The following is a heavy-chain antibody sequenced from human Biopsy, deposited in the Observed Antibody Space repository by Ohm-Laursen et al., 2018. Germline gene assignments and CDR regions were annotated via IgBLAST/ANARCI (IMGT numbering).Heavy chain of an antibody. CDR1: GFTFSGFS. CDR3: ARGLTVLNYFYGLDL. Sequence: GSLRLSCAASGFTFSGFSMNWVRQAPGKGLEWVSSISASGNHIYYTDSIKGRFTVSRDNGKNSVYLQMNSLRVEDTAVYYCARGLTVLNYFYGLDLWGQGTTVTVSS. J-gene: IGHJ6*02. CDR2: ISASGNHI. D-gene: IGHD4-17*01. V-gene: IGHV3-21*01.